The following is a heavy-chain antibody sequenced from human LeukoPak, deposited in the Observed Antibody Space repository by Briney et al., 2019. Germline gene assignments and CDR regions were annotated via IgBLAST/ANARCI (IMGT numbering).Heavy chain of an antibody. CDR1: GYTFTGYY. J-gene: IGHJ4*02. Sequence: ASVKVSCKASGYTFTGYYMHWVRQAPGQGLEWMGWINPNSGGTNYAQKFQGRVTMTRDTSISTAYMELSRLRSDDTAVYYSARTPHSSGWYEFDYWGQGTLVTVSS. D-gene: IGHD6-19*01. CDR2: INPNSGGT. CDR3: ARTPHSSGWYEFDY. V-gene: IGHV1-2*02.